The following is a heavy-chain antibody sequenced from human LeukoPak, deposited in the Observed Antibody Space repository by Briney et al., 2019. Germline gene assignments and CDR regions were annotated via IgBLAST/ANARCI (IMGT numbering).Heavy chain of an antibody. Sequence: SETLSLTCTVSGGSINSSIYYWGWIRQPPGRGLEWIGTIYYSGSTYYNPSLKSRLTISADTSKNQFSLRLSSVTAADTALYYCASHKVQYDILTGYYPNYFDYWGQGTLVTVSS. CDR3: ASHKVQYDILTGYYPNYFDY. D-gene: IGHD3-9*01. J-gene: IGHJ4*02. CDR1: GGSINSSIYY. V-gene: IGHV4-39*01. CDR2: IYYSGST.